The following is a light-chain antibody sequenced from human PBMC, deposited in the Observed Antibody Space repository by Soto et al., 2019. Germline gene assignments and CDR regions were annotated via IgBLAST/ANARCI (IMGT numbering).Light chain of an antibody. CDR3: QSYNSAPRGT. Sequence: DIQMTQSPSSLSASVGDRVTIACRASQGISNYLAWYQQKPGKVPKLLICTASTLQSGVPSRFSGSGSGTDFTLTISSLQPGDVATYYCQSYNSAPRGTFGGGTKVDI. V-gene: IGKV1-27*01. CDR1: QGISNY. J-gene: IGKJ4*01. CDR2: TAS.